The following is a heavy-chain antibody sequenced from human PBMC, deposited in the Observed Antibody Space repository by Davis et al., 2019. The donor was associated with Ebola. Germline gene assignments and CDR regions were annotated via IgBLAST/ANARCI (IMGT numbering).Heavy chain of an antibody. CDR3: ARGIRSYGDHYFAY. CDR1: GGTFSSYT. CDR2: IIPILGIA. D-gene: IGHD4-17*01. Sequence: SVKVSCKASGGTFSSYTISWVRQAPGQGLEWMGRIIPILGIANYAQKFQGRVTITADKSTSTAYMELSSLRSDDTAVYYCARGIRSYGDHYFAYWGQGTLVTVSS. J-gene: IGHJ4*02. V-gene: IGHV1-69*02.